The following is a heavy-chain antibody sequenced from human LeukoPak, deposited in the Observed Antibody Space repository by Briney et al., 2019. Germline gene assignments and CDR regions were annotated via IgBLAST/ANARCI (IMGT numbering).Heavy chain of an antibody. J-gene: IGHJ4*02. CDR1: GGTFSSYA. D-gene: IGHD3-9*01. CDR2: INPSGGST. Sequence: ASVKVSCKASGGTFSSYAISWVRQAPGQGLEWMGIINPSGGSTSYAQKFQGRVTMTRDTSTSTVYMELSSLRSEDTAVYYCASGYFDWFDWGQGTLVTVSS. CDR3: ASGYFDWFD. V-gene: IGHV1-46*01.